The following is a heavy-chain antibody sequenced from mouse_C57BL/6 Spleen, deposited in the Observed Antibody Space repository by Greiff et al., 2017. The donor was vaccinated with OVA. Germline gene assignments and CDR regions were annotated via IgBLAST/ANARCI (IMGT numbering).Heavy chain of an antibody. D-gene: IGHD1-1*01. CDR1: GYAFSSYW. CDR2: IYPGDGDT. V-gene: IGHV1-80*01. Sequence: QVQLKESGAELVKPGASVKISCKASGYAFSSYWMNWVKQRPGKGLEWIGQIYPGDGDTNYTGKFKGKATLTADKSSSTAYMQLSSLTSEDSAVYFCARDYYGSSFYYFDYWGQGTTLTVSS. J-gene: IGHJ2*01. CDR3: ARDYYGSSFYYFDY.